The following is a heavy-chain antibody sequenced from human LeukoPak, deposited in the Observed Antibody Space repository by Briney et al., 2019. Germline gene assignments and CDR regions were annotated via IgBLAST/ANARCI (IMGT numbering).Heavy chain of an antibody. D-gene: IGHD5-12*01. CDR3: VRDLVATIVHYYYGMDV. J-gene: IGHJ6*02. Sequence: SETLSLTCIVSGGSVSSGSYYWSWVRQPPGKGLEWIRYIYNSVRTNYNPSLKSRVTISVDTSKNQLSLKLSSVTAADTAVYFCVRDLVATIVHYYYGMDVWGQGTTVTVSS. CDR2: IYNSVRT. CDR1: GGSVSSGSYY. V-gene: IGHV4-61*01.